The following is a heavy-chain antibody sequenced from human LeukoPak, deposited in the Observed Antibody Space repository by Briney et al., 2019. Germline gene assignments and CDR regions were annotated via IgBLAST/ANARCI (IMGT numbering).Heavy chain of an antibody. CDR3: ARGFRPPPNPHMTTVTTGERDAFDI. CDR2: INPSGGST. CDR1: GYTFTSYY. Sequence: ASVKVSCKASGYTFTSYYMHWVRQAPGQGLEWMGIINPSGGSTSYAQKFQGRVTISVDTSKNQFSLKLSSVTAADTAVYYCARGFRPPPNPHMTTVTTGERDAFDIWGQGTMVTVSS. J-gene: IGHJ3*02. V-gene: IGHV1-46*01. D-gene: IGHD4-11*01.